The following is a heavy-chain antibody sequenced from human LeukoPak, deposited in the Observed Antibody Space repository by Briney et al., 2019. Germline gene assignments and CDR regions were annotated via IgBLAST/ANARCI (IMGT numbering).Heavy chain of an antibody. CDR1: GGSISSSNW. CDR3: ASSTVYYYGMDV. J-gene: IGHJ6*02. D-gene: IGHD4-17*01. Sequence: SGALSLTCAVSGGSISSSNWWSWVRQPPGKGLEWIGEIYHSGSPNYNPSLKSRVTISVDKSKNQFSLKLSSVTAADTAVYYCASSTVYYYGMDVWGQGTTVTVSS. V-gene: IGHV4-4*02. CDR2: IYHSGSP.